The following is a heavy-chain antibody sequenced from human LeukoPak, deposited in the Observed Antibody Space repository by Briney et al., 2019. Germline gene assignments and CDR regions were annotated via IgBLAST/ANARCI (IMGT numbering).Heavy chain of an antibody. Sequence: SETLSLTCAVYGGSFSGYYWSWIRQPPGKGLEWIGEINHSGSTNYNPSLKRRVTISVDTSKNQFSLKLSSVTAADTAVYYCARSSRRIAAAGTCRFDYWGQGTLVTVSS. CDR1: GGSFSGYY. V-gene: IGHV4-34*01. D-gene: IGHD6-13*01. CDR2: INHSGST. J-gene: IGHJ4*02. CDR3: ARSSRRIAAAGTCRFDY.